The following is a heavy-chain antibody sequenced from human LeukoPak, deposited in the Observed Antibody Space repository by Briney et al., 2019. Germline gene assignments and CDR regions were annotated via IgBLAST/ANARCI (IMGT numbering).Heavy chain of an antibody. J-gene: IGHJ6*03. CDR1: GGSISSYY. V-gene: IGHV4-59*08. D-gene: IGHD3-10*01. CDR2: IYYSGST. Sequence: SETLSLTCTVSGGSISSYYWSWIRQPPGKGLEWIGYIYYSGSTNYNPSLKSRVTISVDTSKNQFSLKLSSVTAADTAVYYCARVGEPASWYYYYYMDVWGKGTTVTVSS. CDR3: ARVGEPASWYYYYYMDV.